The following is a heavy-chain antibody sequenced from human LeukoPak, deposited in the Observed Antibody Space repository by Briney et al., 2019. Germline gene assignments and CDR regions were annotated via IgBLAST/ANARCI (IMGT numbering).Heavy chain of an antibody. D-gene: IGHD3-10*01. J-gene: IGHJ5*02. CDR2: IFASGST. V-gene: IGHV4-61*02. Sequence: SETLSLTCTVSGASISSGSYYWNWIRQPAGKGLEWIGRIFASGSTNYNPSLKSRVTISLDTSKNQFSLKLSSVTAADTAVYYCARVPRGITMVRGVIIRNNWFDPWGQGTLVTVSS. CDR1: GASISSGSYY. CDR3: ARVPRGITMVRGVIIRNNWFDP.